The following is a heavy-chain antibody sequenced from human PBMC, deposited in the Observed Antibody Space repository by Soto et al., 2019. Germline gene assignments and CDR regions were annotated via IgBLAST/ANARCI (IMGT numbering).Heavy chain of an antibody. CDR3: AREGYCSGGSCYSDYYYGMDV. Sequence: ASVKVSCKASGYTFTSYGISWVRQAPGQGLEWMGWISAYNGNTNYAQKLQGRVTMTTDTSTSTAYMELRSLRSDDTAVYYCAREGYCSGGSCYSDYYYGMDVWGQGTTVNVSS. CDR2: ISAYNGNT. CDR1: GYTFTSYG. J-gene: IGHJ6*02. V-gene: IGHV1-18*04. D-gene: IGHD2-15*01.